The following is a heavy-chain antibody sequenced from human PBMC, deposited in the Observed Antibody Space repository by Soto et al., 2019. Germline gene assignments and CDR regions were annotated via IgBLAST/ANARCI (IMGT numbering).Heavy chain of an antibody. CDR3: ARRINAAGGWFDP. J-gene: IGHJ5*02. Sequence: QVQLQESGPGLVKPSGTLSLTCAVSGGSISSNNWWSWVRQPPGEGLEWIGAIYHSGTTYYNPSLQSRVTISVDKSKNQFSLDLSFATXADTAVYYCARRINAAGGWFDPWGQGTLVTVSS. D-gene: IGHD6-13*01. V-gene: IGHV4-4*02. CDR2: IYHSGTT. CDR1: GGSISSNNW.